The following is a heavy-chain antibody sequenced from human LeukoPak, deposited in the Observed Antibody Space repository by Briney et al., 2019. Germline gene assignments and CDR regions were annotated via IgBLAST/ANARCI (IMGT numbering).Heavy chain of an antibody. CDR2: IIPIFGTA. Sequence: ASVKLSCYASGGTFSSYAISRVRQSPGQGRGGLGGIIPIFGTANYAQKFQGRVTITADKSTSTAYMELSSLRSEDTAVYYCAREDDILTGYFDYWGQGTLVTVSS. CDR3: AREDDILTGYFDY. CDR1: GGTFSSYA. D-gene: IGHD3-9*01. J-gene: IGHJ4*02. V-gene: IGHV1-69*06.